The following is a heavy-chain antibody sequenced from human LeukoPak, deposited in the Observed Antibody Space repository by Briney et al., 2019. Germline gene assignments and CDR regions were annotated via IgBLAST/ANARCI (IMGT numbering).Heavy chain of an antibody. Sequence: SEALSLTCAVYGGSFSGYYWNWIRQPPGKGLEWIGEINHSGSTNYIPSLKSRVTISVDTSKNQFSLKLSSVTAADTAVYYCARGSKMLGYNWFDPWGQGTLVTVSS. J-gene: IGHJ5*02. CDR3: ARGSKMLGYNWFDP. CDR1: GGSFSGYY. CDR2: INHSGST. V-gene: IGHV4-34*01. D-gene: IGHD1-26*01.